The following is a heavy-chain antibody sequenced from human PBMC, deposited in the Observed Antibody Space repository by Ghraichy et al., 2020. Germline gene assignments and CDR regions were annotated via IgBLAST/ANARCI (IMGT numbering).Heavy chain of an antibody. CDR1: GFTFSSYA. CDR3: AKDQASIDRSSWDYWYIDL. D-gene: IGHD6-13*01. Sequence: GGSLRLSCAASGFTFSSYAMSWVRQAPGKGLEWVSAISGSGGSTYYADSVKGRFTISRANSKNTLYLQMNSLRAEDTAVYYCAKDQASIDRSSWDYWYIDLWGRGTLVTVSS. CDR2: ISGSGGST. V-gene: IGHV3-23*01. J-gene: IGHJ2*01.